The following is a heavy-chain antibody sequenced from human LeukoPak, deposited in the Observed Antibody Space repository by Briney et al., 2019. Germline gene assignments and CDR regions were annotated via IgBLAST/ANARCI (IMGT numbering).Heavy chain of an antibody. J-gene: IGHJ1*01. D-gene: IGHD3-22*01. CDR1: GDSISRSDSY. CDR3: ARRRYYDGSGYLD. Sequence: PSETPYLTCSVSGDSISRSDSYWDWIRQPPGKGLEWIGTIYYSGRTYYSPSLKSRVTMSVDTSNNQFSLNLRSVTAADTAVYYCARRRYYDGSGYLDWGQGTLLSVSS. CDR2: IYYSGRT. V-gene: IGHV4-39*01.